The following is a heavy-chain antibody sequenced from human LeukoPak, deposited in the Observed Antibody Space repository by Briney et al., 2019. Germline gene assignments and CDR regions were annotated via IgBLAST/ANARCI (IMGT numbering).Heavy chain of an antibody. CDR1: GYPFSSCG. CDR2: ISGYNGDT. D-gene: IGHD1-26*01. CDR3: ARDFLIVGANYLDY. Sequence: ASVKVSCKTFGYPFSSCGINWVRQAPGQGLEWMGWISGYNGDTNYAQKFQGRVTMTTDTSTNTAYMDLRRLRSDDTAVYYCARDFLIVGANYLDYWGQGTLVTVSS. J-gene: IGHJ4*02. V-gene: IGHV1-18*01.